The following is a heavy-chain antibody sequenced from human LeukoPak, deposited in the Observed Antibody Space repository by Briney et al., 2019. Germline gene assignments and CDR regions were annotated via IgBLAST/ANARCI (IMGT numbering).Heavy chain of an antibody. V-gene: IGHV1-69*02. Sequence: ASVKVSCTASGGTFSSYTISWVRQAPGQGLEWMGRIIPILGIANYAQKFQGRVTITADKSTGTAYMELSSLRSEDTAVYYCARSHSSSSYFDYWGQGTLVTVSS. J-gene: IGHJ4*02. CDR3: ARSHSSSSYFDY. CDR2: IIPILGIA. CDR1: GGTFSSYT. D-gene: IGHD6-6*01.